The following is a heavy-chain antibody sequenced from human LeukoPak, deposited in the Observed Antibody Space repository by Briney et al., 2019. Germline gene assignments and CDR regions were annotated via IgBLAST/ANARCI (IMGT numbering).Heavy chain of an antibody. V-gene: IGHV4-4*09. Sequence: SETLSLTRTVSGGSISSYYWSWIRQPPGKGLEWIGYIYTSGSTNYNPTLKSRVTISVDTSKNQFSLKLSSVTAADTAVYYCARVEQLLPYYYYYMDVWGKGTTVTVSS. D-gene: IGHD6-6*01. CDR2: IYTSGST. CDR1: GGSISSYY. J-gene: IGHJ6*03. CDR3: ARVEQLLPYYYYYMDV.